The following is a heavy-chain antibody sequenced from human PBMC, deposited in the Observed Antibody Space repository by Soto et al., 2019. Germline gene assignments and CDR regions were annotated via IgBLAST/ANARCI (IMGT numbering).Heavy chain of an antibody. CDR2: IHSGST. V-gene: IGHV4-59*08. CDR1: GGSISSDY. Sequence: PSETLSLTCTVSGGSISSDYWNWIRQPPGKGLEWIGYIHSGSTTYSASLRSRVTISVDTSKNQFSLKLSSVTAADTAVYYCARHLFGSGNWFDPWGQGTLVT. J-gene: IGHJ5*02. CDR3: ARHLFGSGNWFDP. D-gene: IGHD3-10*02.